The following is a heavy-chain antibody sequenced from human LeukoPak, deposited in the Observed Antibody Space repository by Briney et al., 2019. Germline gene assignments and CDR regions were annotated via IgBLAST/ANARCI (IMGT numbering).Heavy chain of an antibody. Sequence: GASLQISCKGSGYSFTSYWIGWVRPMPGKGLEWMGIIYPGDSDTRYSPSFQGQVTISADKSISTAYLQWSSLKASDTAMYYCARSTGTDGAYFDYWGQGTLVTVSS. CDR1: GYSFTSYW. CDR2: IYPGDSDT. CDR3: ARSTGTDGAYFDY. J-gene: IGHJ4*02. V-gene: IGHV5-51*01. D-gene: IGHD1-7*01.